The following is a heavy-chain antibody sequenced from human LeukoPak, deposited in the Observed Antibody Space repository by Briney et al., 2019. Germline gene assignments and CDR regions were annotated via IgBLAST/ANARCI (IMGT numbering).Heavy chain of an antibody. CDR3: ARYSSTWPYWYFDL. CDR1: GGSISSYY. J-gene: IGHJ2*01. D-gene: IGHD6-13*01. V-gene: IGHV4-59*12. CDR2: IYYSGST. Sequence: SETLSLTCTVSGGSISSYYWSWIRQPPGKGLEWIGYIYYSGSTNYNPSLKSRVTISVDRSKNQFSLKLTSVTAADTAVYYCARYSSTWPYWYFDLWGRGTPVTVSS.